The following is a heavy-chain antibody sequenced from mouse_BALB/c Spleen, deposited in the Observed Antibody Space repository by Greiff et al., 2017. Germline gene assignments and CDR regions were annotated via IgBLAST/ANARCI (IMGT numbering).Heavy chain of an antibody. CDR1: GFTFSSYT. CDR3: TRQGDGNYVGYAMDY. CDR2: ISNGGGST. J-gene: IGHJ4*01. V-gene: IGHV5-12-2*01. Sequence: EVKLVESGGGLVQPGGSLKLSCAASGFTFSSYTMSWVRQTPEKRLEWVAYISNGGGSTYYPDTVKGRFTISRDNAKNTLYLQMSSLKSEDTAMYYCTRQGDGNYVGYAMDYWGQGTSVTVSS. D-gene: IGHD2-1*01.